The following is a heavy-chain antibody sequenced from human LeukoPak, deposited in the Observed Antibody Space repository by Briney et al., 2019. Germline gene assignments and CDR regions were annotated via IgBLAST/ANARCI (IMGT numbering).Heavy chain of an antibody. Sequence: SGTLSLTCAVSGGSISSSNWWSWVRQPPGKGLEWIGEIYHSGSTNYNPSLKSRVTISVDKSKNQFSLKLSSVTAADTAVYYCASLPYDSSTDAQSYWGQGTLVTVSS. D-gene: IGHD3-22*01. CDR3: ASLPYDSSTDAQSY. CDR2: IYHSGST. J-gene: IGHJ4*02. CDR1: GGSISSSNW. V-gene: IGHV4-4*02.